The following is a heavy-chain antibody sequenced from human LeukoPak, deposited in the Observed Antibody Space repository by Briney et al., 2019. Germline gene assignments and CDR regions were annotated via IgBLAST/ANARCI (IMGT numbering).Heavy chain of an antibody. V-gene: IGHV3-21*01. CDR3: ARGGRSSSFDY. D-gene: IGHD6-13*01. CDR2: ISSCSSYI. J-gene: IGHJ4*02. Sequence: GGSLRLSCAASGFTLSSFAMSWVRQAPGKGVEWVSSISSCSSYIYYADSVKGRFTISRDNAKNPLYLQMNSLRAEDTAVYYCARGGRSSSFDYWGQGTLVTVSS. CDR1: GFTLSSFA.